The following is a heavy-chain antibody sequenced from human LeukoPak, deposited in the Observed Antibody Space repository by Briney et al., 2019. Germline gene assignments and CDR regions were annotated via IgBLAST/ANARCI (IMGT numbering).Heavy chain of an antibody. CDR3: ARVPAYYDHRGNVLDY. J-gene: IGHJ4*02. D-gene: IGHD3-22*01. CDR2: IWYDGTNK. V-gene: IGHV3-33*01. CDR1: GFTFTNFG. Sequence: LPGGSLRLSCTASGFTFTNFGMHWVRQAPGKGLEWVAVIWYDGTNKNYADSVKGRFTISRDNSKNTLYLQMNSLRAEDTAVYYCARVPAYYDHRGNVLDYWGQGTLVTVSS.